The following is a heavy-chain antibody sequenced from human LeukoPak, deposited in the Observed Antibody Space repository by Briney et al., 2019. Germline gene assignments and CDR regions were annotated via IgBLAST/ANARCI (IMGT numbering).Heavy chain of an antibody. V-gene: IGHV3-74*01. J-gene: IGHJ4*02. CDR2: VDNNGNAA. CDR1: GFTFNSHW. Sequence: GGSLRLSCVASGFTFNSHWMHWVRQAPGKGLVWVSRVDNNGNAATYADSVKGRFIISRDNAKNTLYLQMNSLRAEDTAIYYCARDTPNSGLNVDFDSWGQGTLVAVSP. CDR3: ARDTPNSGLNVDFDS. D-gene: IGHD2-15*01.